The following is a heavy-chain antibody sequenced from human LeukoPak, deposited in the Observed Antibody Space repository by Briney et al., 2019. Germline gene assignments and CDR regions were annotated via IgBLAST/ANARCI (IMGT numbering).Heavy chain of an antibody. Sequence: SVKVSCKASGGTFSSYAISWVRQAPGQGLEWMGRIIPILGIANYAQKFQGRVTITADKSTSTAYMELSSLRSEDTAVYYCARDYYDSSGYYASAFDIWGQGTMVTVSS. J-gene: IGHJ3*02. V-gene: IGHV1-69*04. CDR2: IIPILGIA. CDR1: GGTFSSYA. CDR3: ARDYYDSSGYYASAFDI. D-gene: IGHD3-22*01.